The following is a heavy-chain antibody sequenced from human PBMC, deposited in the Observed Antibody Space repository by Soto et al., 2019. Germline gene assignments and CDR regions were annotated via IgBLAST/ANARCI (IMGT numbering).Heavy chain of an antibody. V-gene: IGHV4-59*12. CDR2: IYSSGVT. D-gene: IGHD6-13*01. J-gene: IGHJ4*02. Sequence: SETLSLTCTVSGGSISSYYWSWIRQSPGKGLEWIGYIYSSGVTDYNPPLKSRVTMSVDTSKNQFSLKLNSVTASDTAVYYCAREGGSAPAGPFDYWGQGDLVTVSS. CDR3: AREGGSAPAGPFDY. CDR1: GGSISSYY.